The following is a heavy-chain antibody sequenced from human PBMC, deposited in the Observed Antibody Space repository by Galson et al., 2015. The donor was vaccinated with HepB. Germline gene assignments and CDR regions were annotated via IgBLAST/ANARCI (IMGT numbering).Heavy chain of an antibody. V-gene: IGHV3-23*01. Sequence: SLRLSCAASGFTFSTYAMHWVRQAPGKGLEWVSSVHYTGDTTYYSDSVKGRFTIFRDQSKNTVYLQMNSLRVEDTAVYYCAKTYGDYHIGQWDYWGQGTLVSVSS. J-gene: IGHJ4*02. CDR2: VHYTGDTT. CDR3: AKTYGDYHIGQWDY. D-gene: IGHD4-17*01. CDR1: GFTFSTYA.